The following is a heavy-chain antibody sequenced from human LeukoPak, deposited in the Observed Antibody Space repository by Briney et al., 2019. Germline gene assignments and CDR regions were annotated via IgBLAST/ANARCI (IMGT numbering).Heavy chain of an antibody. D-gene: IGHD4-23*01. Sequence: ASVKVSCKXSGYTFTSYDINWVRQATGQGLEWMGWMNPNSGNTGYAQKFQGRVTMTRNTSISTAYMELSSLRSEDTAVYYCTRRVVTSPTLQFDYWGQGTLVTVSS. CDR2: MNPNSGNT. CDR3: TRRVVTSPTLQFDY. J-gene: IGHJ4*02. CDR1: GYTFTSYD. V-gene: IGHV1-8*01.